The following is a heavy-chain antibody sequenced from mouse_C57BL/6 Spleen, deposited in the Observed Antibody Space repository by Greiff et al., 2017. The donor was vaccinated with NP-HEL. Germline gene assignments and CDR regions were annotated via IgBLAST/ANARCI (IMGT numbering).Heavy chain of an antibody. Sequence: EVQLQQSGPGLVKPSQSLSLTCSVTGYSITSGYYWNWIRQFPGNKLEWMGYISYDGSNNYNPSLKNRISITRDTSKNQFFLKLNSVTTEDTATYYCAGMVTSFDYWGQGTTLTVSS. J-gene: IGHJ2*01. V-gene: IGHV3-6*01. CDR3: AGMVTSFDY. D-gene: IGHD2-3*01. CDR1: GYSITSGYY. CDR2: ISYDGSN.